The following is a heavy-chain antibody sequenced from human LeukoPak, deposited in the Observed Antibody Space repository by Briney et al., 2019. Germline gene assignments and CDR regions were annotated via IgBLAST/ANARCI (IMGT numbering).Heavy chain of an antibody. CDR1: GGSLSSGGDY. D-gene: IGHD5-12*01. CDR3: ARDPGGYSGYDVSWFDP. V-gene: IGHV4-31*03. CDR2: IYYSGST. Sequence: PSQTLSLTCTVSGGSLSSGGDYWSWIRENPGKGLEWIGYIYYSGSTYYNPSLKSRVTISVDTSKNQFSLKLSSVTAADTAVYYCARDPGGYSGYDVSWFDPWGQGTLVTVSS. J-gene: IGHJ5*02.